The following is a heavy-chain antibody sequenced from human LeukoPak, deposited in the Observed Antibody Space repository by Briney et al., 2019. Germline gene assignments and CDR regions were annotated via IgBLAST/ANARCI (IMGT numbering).Heavy chain of an antibody. V-gene: IGHV3-30-3*01. Sequence: GGSLRLSCAASGFTFSSYAMHWVRQAPGKGLEWVAVISYDGSNKYYADSVKGRFTISRDNSKNTLYLQMNSLRAEDTAVYYCARGLDWFDPWGQGTLVTVSS. J-gene: IGHJ5*02. CDR3: ARGLDWFDP. CDR1: GFTFSSYA. D-gene: IGHD5/OR15-5a*01. CDR2: ISYDGSNK.